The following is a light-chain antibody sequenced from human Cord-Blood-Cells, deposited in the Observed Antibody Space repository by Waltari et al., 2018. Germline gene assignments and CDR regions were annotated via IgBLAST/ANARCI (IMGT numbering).Light chain of an antibody. CDR3: SSYTSSSTYV. V-gene: IGLV2-14*01. CDR1: SGDVGVYNY. Sequence: QSALTQPASVSGSPGQSITISCTGTSGDVGVYNYVSWYQQHPGKAPKLMIYDVSNRPSGVSNRFSGSKSGNTASLTISGLQAEDEADYYCSSYTSSSTYVFGTGTKVTVL. J-gene: IGLJ1*01. CDR2: DVS.